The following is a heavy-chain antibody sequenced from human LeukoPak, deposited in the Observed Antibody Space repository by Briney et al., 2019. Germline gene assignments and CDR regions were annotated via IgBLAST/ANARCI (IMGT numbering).Heavy chain of an antibody. D-gene: IGHD5-24*01. CDR1: GYTFTGYY. J-gene: IGHJ4*02. CDR3: ARDYRALDGYLVY. V-gene: IGHV1-2*02. CDR2: INPNSGGT. Sequence: ASVKVSCKASGYTFTGYYMHWVRQAPGQGLEWMGWINPNSGGTNYAQKFQGRVTMTRDTSISTAYMELSRLRSDDTAVYHCARDYRALDGYLVYWGQGTLVTVSS.